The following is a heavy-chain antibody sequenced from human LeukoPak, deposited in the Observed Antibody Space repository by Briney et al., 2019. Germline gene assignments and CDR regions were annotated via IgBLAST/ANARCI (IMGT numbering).Heavy chain of an antibody. D-gene: IGHD6-19*01. CDR3: AREGYTNGWYRN. CDR1: GFIVSSNY. CDR2: IFSSGST. J-gene: IGHJ4*02. Sequence: GGSLRLSCAASGFIVSSNYMSWVRQAPGKGPEWVSVIFSSGSTYYADSVKGRFTISRDNSKNTLYLQMNSLRAEDTAVYFCAREGYTNGWYRNWGQGTLVTVSS. V-gene: IGHV3-53*01.